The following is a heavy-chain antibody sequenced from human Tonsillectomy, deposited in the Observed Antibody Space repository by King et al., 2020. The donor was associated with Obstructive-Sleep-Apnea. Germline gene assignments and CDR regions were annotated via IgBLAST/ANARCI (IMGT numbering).Heavy chain of an antibody. CDR2: ISAYNGNT. J-gene: IGHJ4*02. V-gene: IGHV1-18*04. D-gene: IGHD4-17*01. CDR3: ARVEPDYAIDY. CDR1: GYTFTSYG. Sequence: VGEAGGAVKVAWKASGYTFTSYGISWVRQAPGQGLEWMGWISAYNGNTNYAQKPQGRVTMTTDTSTSTAYMELGGVGSGDTAVCYCARVEPDYAIDYWGQGTLVTVSS.